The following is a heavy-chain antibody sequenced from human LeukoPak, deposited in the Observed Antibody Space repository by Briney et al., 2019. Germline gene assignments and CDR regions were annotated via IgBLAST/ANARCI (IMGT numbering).Heavy chain of an antibody. CDR1: GFTFSSYW. D-gene: IGHD6-13*01. CDR3: ARARGIAAAGNWFDP. J-gene: IGHJ5*02. V-gene: IGHV3-74*01. Sequence: GGSLRLSCAASGFTFSSYWMHWVRQAPGKGLVWFSRINSDGSSTSYADSVKGRFTISRDNAKNTLYLQMNSLRAEDTAVYYCARARGIAAAGNWFDPWGQGTLVTVSS. CDR2: INSDGSST.